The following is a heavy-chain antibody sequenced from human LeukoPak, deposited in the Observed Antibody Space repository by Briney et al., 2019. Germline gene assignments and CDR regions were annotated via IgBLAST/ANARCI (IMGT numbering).Heavy chain of an antibody. Sequence: TSVKVSCKASGFTYTTSTMHWVRQARGHRLEWIGWIVVGSGNTNYAQKFQERVTITRDMSTSTAYMELCSLRSEDTAVYYCAAASDNWNYSGYDYWGQGTLVTVSS. CDR3: AAASDNWNYSGYDY. J-gene: IGHJ4*02. D-gene: IGHD1-7*01. CDR1: GFTYTTST. CDR2: IVVGSGNT. V-gene: IGHV1-58*02.